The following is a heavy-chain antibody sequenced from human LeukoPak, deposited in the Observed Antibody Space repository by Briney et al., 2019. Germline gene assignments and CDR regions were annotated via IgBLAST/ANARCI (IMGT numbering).Heavy chain of an antibody. D-gene: IGHD3-3*01. CDR3: ARRVATSGNFFDY. Sequence: SETLSLTCTVSGGSISSYYWSWIRQPPGKGLEWIGYIYYSGSTNYNPSLKSRVTISVDTSKNQFSLKLSSVTAADTAVYYCARRVATSGNFFDYWGPGTLVTVSS. CDR1: GGSISSYY. V-gene: IGHV4-59*01. J-gene: IGHJ4*02. CDR2: IYYSGST.